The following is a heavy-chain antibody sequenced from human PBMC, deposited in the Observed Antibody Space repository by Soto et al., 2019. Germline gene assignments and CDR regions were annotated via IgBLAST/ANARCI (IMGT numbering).Heavy chain of an antibody. CDR1: GFPFSIYA. D-gene: IGHD3-22*01. V-gene: IGHV3-23*01. Sequence: GGSLRLSCAASGFPFSIYAMSLVRQSPGKGLEWVSAISGSGGSTYYADSVKGRFNISRDNAKNSLYLQMNSLRAEDTAVYYCARQLYYYDSSGYYFGYWGQGTLVTVS. CDR2: ISGSGGST. CDR3: ARQLYYYDSSGYYFGY. J-gene: IGHJ4*02.